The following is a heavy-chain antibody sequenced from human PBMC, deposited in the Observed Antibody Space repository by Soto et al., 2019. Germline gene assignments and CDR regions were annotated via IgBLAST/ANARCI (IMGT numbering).Heavy chain of an antibody. J-gene: IGHJ4*02. CDR1: GGSISSSSYY. D-gene: IGHD3-9*01. Sequence: SETLSLTCTVSGGSISSSSYYWGWIRQPPGKGLEWIGSIYYSGSTYYNPSLKSRVTISVDTSKNQFSLKLSSVTAADTAVYYCARRTDRIIFLSYFDYWGQGTLVTVS. CDR3: ARRTDRIIFLSYFDY. CDR2: IYYSGST. V-gene: IGHV4-39*01.